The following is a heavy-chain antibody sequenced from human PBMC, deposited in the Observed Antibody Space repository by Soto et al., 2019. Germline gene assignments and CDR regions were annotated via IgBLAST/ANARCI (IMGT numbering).Heavy chain of an antibody. D-gene: IGHD4-4*01. CDR2: ISAHNGNT. Sequence: XKVSCKASXXXFTNYVIXXXXQAPGQGLHWSGWISAHNGNTLYAHNLRGRVTMXXDTSTSTAYMELRSLRFDDTAMYYCVXDWQLQPWGQGTLVTVSS. CDR1: XXXFTNYV. CDR3: VXDWQLQP. J-gene: IGHJ5*02. V-gene: IGHV1-18*01.